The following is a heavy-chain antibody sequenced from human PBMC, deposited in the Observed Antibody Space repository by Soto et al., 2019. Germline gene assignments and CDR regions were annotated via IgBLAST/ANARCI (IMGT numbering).Heavy chain of an antibody. CDR2: IYYSGST. J-gene: IGHJ5*02. V-gene: IGHV4-31*03. CDR1: GGSISSGGYY. CDR3: SGFFCSCGSWYRDNSYNWFDP. Sequence: SETLSLTCTVSGGSISSGGYYWSWIRQHPGKGLEWIGYIYYSGSTYYNPSLKSRVTISVDTSKNQFSLKLGFVTGPDTAVYFCSGFFCSCGSWYRDNSYNWFDPWGPGNLVNVSS. D-gene: IGHD2-15*01.